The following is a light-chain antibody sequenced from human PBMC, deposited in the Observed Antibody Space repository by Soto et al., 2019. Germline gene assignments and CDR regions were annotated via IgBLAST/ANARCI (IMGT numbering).Light chain of an antibody. Sequence: EIVLTQSPGTLSLSPGERATLSCRASRSINSNLAWYQQKPGQAPRLLIYGASRRATGTPDRFSGSGSGTDFTLTISRLEPEDVAVYYCQQYDNSVWTFGQGTKV. CDR1: RSINSN. CDR3: QQYDNSVWT. CDR2: GAS. J-gene: IGKJ1*01. V-gene: IGKV3-20*01.